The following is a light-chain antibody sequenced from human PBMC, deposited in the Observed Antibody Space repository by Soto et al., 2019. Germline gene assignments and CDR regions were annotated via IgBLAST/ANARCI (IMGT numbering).Light chain of an antibody. CDR2: EVS. Sequence: QSVLTQPPSASGSPGQSVTISCTGTSSEVGGYNYVSWYQQHPGKAPKLMIYEVSKRPSGVPDRFSGSKSGNTASLTVSGLQAEDEADYYCSSYAGSHNLVFRAGTKLTVL. J-gene: IGLJ2*01. CDR3: SSYAGSHNLV. CDR1: SSEVGGYNY. V-gene: IGLV2-8*01.